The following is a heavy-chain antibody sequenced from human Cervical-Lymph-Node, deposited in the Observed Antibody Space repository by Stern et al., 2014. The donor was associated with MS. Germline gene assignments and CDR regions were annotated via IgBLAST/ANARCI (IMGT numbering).Heavy chain of an antibody. V-gene: IGHV4-4*08. CDR1: GGSISGYS. D-gene: IGHD6-19*01. J-gene: IGHJ5*02. Sequence: QVQLQESGPGLVKPSETLSLTCTVSGGSISGYSWSWIRQPPGKGLEWIGYVYFSGSTKYNRSLKSRVTISLETSKKQFSLRLNSVTAADTAVYYCARLEAVAATAWFDPWGLGTLVTVSS. CDR3: ARLEAVAATAWFDP. CDR2: VYFSGST.